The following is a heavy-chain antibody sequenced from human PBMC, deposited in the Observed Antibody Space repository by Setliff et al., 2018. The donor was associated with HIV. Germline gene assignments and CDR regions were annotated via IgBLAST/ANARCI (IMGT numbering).Heavy chain of an antibody. J-gene: IGHJ4*02. CDR3: ARMAGDSGYPFDN. D-gene: IGHD5-12*01. V-gene: IGHV4-4*09. Sequence: SETLSLTCSVSGASISNDYWNWIRQPPGKGLEWIGYISSSGSINYNPSLKSRVTISVDTSKNQFSLKLTSVTAADTAFYFCARMAGDSGYPFDNWGQGTLVTVSS. CDR2: ISSSGSI. CDR1: GASISNDY.